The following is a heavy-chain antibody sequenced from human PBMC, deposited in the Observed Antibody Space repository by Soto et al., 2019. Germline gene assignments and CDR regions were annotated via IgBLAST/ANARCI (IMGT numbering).Heavy chain of an antibody. V-gene: IGHV4-39*01. J-gene: IGHJ4*02. CDR3: GKVLIGATRHAAVDS. Sequence: QVQLQESGPGLLEPLETLSLTCSVSGVSLNSGDYYWVWVRQSPGKGLAWIASVYYDESTYYNPSLKSRVTISIDKPRNQFSLTLKSVTAADTAVYYCGKVLIGATRHAAVDSWGQGARVTVSS. CDR1: GVSLNSGDYY. CDR2: VYYDEST. D-gene: IGHD2-15*01.